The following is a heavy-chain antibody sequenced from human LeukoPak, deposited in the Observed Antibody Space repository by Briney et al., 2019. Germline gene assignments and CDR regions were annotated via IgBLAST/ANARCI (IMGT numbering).Heavy chain of an antibody. V-gene: IGHV3-30-3*01. CDR3: ARDYWRNYDY. D-gene: IGHD1-7*01. CDR2: ISKDGSDK. J-gene: IGHJ4*02. Sequence: GGSLRLSCAASGFTFSDYAMHWVRQAPGKGLEWVAVISKDGSDKYYPGSVRGRFTISRDNSKNTIYLQMDSLRAEDTAIYYCARDYWRNYDYWGQGTLVTVSS. CDR1: GFTFSDYA.